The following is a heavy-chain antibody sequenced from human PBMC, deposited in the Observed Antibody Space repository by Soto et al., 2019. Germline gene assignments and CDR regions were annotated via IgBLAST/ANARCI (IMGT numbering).Heavy chain of an antibody. Sequence: TLSLTGTLSCRSISSGGYFLGWIRQHPGKGLEWIGYIYYGGSTYYNPSLKSRVPISVDPSKNQFSLKLRSFTAAAPAVVYCARDGAVRIAAAGNLAHYNYMDGCDKGTRITVSS. CDR1: CRSISSGGYF. CDR3: ARDGAVRIAAAGNLAHYNYMDG. CDR2: IYYGGST. D-gene: IGHD6-13*01. V-gene: IGHV4-31*03. J-gene: IGHJ6*03.